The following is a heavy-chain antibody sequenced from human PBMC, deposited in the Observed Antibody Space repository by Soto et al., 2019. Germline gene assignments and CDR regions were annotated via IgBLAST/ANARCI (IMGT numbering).Heavy chain of an antibody. CDR3: ATRFIAGRGAFDV. J-gene: IGHJ3*01. D-gene: IGHD3-10*01. CDR1: RYTLTEVS. CDR2: LDPEDGEI. Sequence: SVKVSCKVSRYTLTEVSIHWVRRAPGKGLEWMGGLDPEDGEIIYAQKFQGRVTVTEETSTDTAYMELSSLTSEDTAVYYCATRFIAGRGAFDVWGQGIMVTVSS. V-gene: IGHV1-24*01.